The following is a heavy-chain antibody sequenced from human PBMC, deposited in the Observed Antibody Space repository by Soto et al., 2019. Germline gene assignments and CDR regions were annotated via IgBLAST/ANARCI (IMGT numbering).Heavy chain of an antibody. J-gene: IGHJ5*02. Sequence: QEQLVQSGTEVKKPGASVTVSCKSSGYTFTDFYLHWLRQAPGQGLEWVGWINPKTGETKSSQKFQGRVTMSRDTSVSTAYIDLTSLTSDDTAMYYCATGTNGTTGWYHPWGQGTRVTVSS. CDR1: GYTFTDFY. D-gene: IGHD1-1*01. CDR3: ATGTNGTTGWYHP. CDR2: INPKTGET. V-gene: IGHV1-2*02.